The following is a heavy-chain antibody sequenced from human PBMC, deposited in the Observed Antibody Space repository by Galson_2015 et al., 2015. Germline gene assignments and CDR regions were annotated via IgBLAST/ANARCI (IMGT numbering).Heavy chain of an antibody. J-gene: IGHJ4*02. CDR1: GFTFSSYS. CDR3: ARDLGSGYDYGVY. D-gene: IGHD5-12*01. Sequence: SLRLSCAASGFTFSSYSMHWVRQAPGKGLEWVSPISSSSSYIHYADSVKGRFTISRDNAKNSLYLQMNSLRAEDTAVYYCARDLGSGYDYGVYWGQGTLVTASS. CDR2: ISSSSSYI. V-gene: IGHV3-21*01.